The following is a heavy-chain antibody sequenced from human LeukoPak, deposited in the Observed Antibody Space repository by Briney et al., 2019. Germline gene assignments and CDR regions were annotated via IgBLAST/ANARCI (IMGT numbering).Heavy chain of an antibody. V-gene: IGHV3-21*04. J-gene: IGHJ4*02. D-gene: IGHD3-3*01. CDR3: TSYTSAVQLRFLELTQQ. Sequence: GGSLRLSCAASGFTFTNYNMNWVRQAPGKGLEWVSSMSGGGAYIYYVDSVKGRFTISRDNARNSLYLQMNSLKTEDTAVYYCTSYTSAVQLRFLELTQQWGQGTLVTVSS. CDR1: GFTFTNYN. CDR2: MSGGGAYI.